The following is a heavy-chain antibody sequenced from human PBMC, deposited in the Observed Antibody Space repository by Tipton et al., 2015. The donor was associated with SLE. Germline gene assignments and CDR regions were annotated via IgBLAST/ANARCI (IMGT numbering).Heavy chain of an antibody. CDR2: IASSGSTI. J-gene: IGHJ4*02. D-gene: IGHD1-26*01. CDR1: RFSFSSYE. V-gene: IGHV3-48*03. CDR3: ARGPSQSEGALDF. Sequence: QLVQSGGGLVKPGGSLRLSCAASRFSFSSYEMIWVRQAPGKGLEWLSKIASSGSTIYYADSVKGRFTISRDNAKSSLYLQMNSLRAEDTAVYYCARGPSQSEGALDFWGQGTLVTVSS.